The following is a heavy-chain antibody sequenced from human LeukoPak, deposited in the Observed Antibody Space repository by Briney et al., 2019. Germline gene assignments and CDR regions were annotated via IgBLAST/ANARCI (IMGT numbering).Heavy chain of an antibody. J-gene: IGHJ4*02. CDR3: ARDGDYDILTGLDY. CDR2: ISAYNGNT. CDR1: GYTFTTYG. V-gene: IGHV1-18*04. D-gene: IGHD3-9*01. Sequence: GASGTGSCTASGYTFTTYGITWVRQAPGQGLEWMGWISAYNGNTNYAQKLQGRVTMTTDTSTSTAYMELRSLRSDDTAVYYCARDGDYDILTGLDYWGQGTLVTVSS.